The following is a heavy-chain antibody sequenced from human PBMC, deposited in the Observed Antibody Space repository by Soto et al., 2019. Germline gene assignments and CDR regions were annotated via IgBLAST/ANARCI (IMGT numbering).Heavy chain of an antibody. V-gene: IGHV3-73*02. D-gene: IGHD5-12*01. J-gene: IGHJ4*02. CDR1: GFSFSGSA. CDR3: LTSIRQATRDFDY. Sequence: EVQLVQSGGGLVQPGGSLKLSCAASGFSFSGSAMYWVRQASGKGLEWVGRIRSKAYSYATAYDASLKGRFSIFRDDTKNTSYLQINRLKSEDTAVYYCLTSIRQATRDFDYWGQGTLVTVSS. CDR2: IRSKAYSYAT.